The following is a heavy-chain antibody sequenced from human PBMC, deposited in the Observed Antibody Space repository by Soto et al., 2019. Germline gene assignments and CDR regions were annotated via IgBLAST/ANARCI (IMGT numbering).Heavy chain of an antibody. Sequence: QVQLQESGPGLVKPSQTLSLTCTVSGGSISSGGYYWSWIRQHPGKGLEWIGYIYYSGSTYYNPCLKSRVTISVDTSKNQFSLKQSSVTAADTAVYYCARWARGCSSTSCDYGFDPWGQGTLVTVSS. J-gene: IGHJ5*02. CDR1: GGSISSGGYY. CDR3: ARWARGCSSTSCDYGFDP. CDR2: IYYSGST. D-gene: IGHD2-2*01. V-gene: IGHV4-31*03.